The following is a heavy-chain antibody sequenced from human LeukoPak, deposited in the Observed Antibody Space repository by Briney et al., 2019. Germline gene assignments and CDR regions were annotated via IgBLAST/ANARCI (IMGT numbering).Heavy chain of an antibody. CDR3: TTAPSYYNFNSFDY. CDR2: IKSKSDGDSV. Sequence: MAGGSLRLSCSASGLSFSNAWMSWVRQTPGKGLEWIGRIKSKSDGDSVDHAAPVKGRITISRDDWKNTLFLEMTTLKTEDTGVYFCTTAPSYYNFNSFDYWGQRTVVTVSS. CDR1: GLSFSNAW. J-gene: IGHJ4*02. D-gene: IGHD1-1*01. V-gene: IGHV3-15*01.